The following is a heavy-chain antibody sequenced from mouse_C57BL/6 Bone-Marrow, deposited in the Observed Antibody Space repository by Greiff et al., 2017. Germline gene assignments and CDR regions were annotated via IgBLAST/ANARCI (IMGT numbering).Heavy chain of an antibody. V-gene: IGHV1-81*01. CDR3: ARFGGNGYFDV. J-gene: IGHJ1*03. CDR2: IYPRSGNT. Sequence: QVQLKQSGAELARPGASVKLSCKASGYTFTSYGISWVKQRTGQGLEWIGEIYPRSGNTYYNEKFKGKATLTADKSSSTAYMELRSLTSEDSAVYFCARFGGNGYFDVWGTGTTVTVSS. CDR1: GYTFTSYG. D-gene: IGHD2-1*01.